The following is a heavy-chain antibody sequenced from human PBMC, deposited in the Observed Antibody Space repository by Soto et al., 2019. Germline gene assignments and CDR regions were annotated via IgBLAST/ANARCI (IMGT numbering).Heavy chain of an antibody. CDR3: TRHEGGAAADRPLDY. D-gene: IGHD6-13*01. J-gene: IGHJ4*02. V-gene: IGHV4-39*01. CDR2: IYYSGST. Sequence: QLRLQESGPGLVKSSETLSLTCTVSGGSVRSSTYYWGWIRQSPGKGLEWIGSIYYSGSTHNNPSLKSRVTISVDTYTNQFSLKLMSVTAADTAIYYCTRHEGGAAADRPLDYWGQGTLVTVSS. CDR1: GGSVRSSTYY.